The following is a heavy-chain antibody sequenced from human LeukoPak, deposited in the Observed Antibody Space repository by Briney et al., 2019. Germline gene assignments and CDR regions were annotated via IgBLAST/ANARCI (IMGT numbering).Heavy chain of an antibody. D-gene: IGHD3-22*01. CDR1: GGSISSGSYY. CDR2: IYTSGST. Sequence: PSETLSLTCTVSGGSISSGSYYWSWIRQPAGKGLEWIGRIYTSGSTNYNPSLKSRVTISVDTPKNQFSLKLSSVTAADTAVYYCAGDSSGYQANFDYWGQGTLVTVSS. J-gene: IGHJ4*02. V-gene: IGHV4-61*02. CDR3: AGDSSGYQANFDY.